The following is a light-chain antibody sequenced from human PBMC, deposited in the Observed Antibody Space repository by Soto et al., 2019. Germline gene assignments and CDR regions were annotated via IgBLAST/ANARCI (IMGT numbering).Light chain of an antibody. CDR2: DAS. Sequence: EIVLTQSPATLSLSPGERATLSCRASQTVRNHLAWYQQKPGQAPRLLIFDASNRASGIPARFSGSGSGTDFTLTISSLEPEDFAVSYCQQRDTWPPFTFGPGTKVDFK. V-gene: IGKV3-11*01. CDR1: QTVRNH. J-gene: IGKJ3*01. CDR3: QQRDTWPPFT.